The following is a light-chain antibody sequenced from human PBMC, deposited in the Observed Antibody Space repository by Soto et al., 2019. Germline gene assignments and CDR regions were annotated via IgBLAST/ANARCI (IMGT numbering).Light chain of an antibody. CDR1: SSNIGKDF. J-gene: IGLJ2*01. CDR3: STWDDSLSGFVI. Sequence: QSVLTQPPSVSGTPGQTVTISCSGSSSNIGKDFVSWYQQFPGTAPKLLIYTDNQRPSGVPDRFSGSKSGTSASLAISGLRSEDEATYYCSTWDDSLSGFVILGGGTKVTDL. V-gene: IGLV1-47*01. CDR2: TDN.